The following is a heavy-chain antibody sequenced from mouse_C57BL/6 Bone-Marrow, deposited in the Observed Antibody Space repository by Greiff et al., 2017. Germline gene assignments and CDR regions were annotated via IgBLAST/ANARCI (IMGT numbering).Heavy chain of an antibody. CDR3: ARSFYYYGSSCAMDY. J-gene: IGHJ4*01. CDR1: GYPFTSYW. CDR2: IDPSDSYT. V-gene: IGHV1-69*01. Sequence: VQLQQPGAELVMPGASVKLSCKASGYPFTSYWMHWVKQRPGQGLEWIGEIDPSDSYTNYNQKFKGKSTLTVDKSSSTAYMQLSSLTSEDSAVYYCARSFYYYGSSCAMDYWGQGTSVTVSS. D-gene: IGHD1-1*01.